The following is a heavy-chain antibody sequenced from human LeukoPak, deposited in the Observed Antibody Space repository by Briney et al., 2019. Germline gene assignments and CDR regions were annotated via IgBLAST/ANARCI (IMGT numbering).Heavy chain of an antibody. V-gene: IGHV3-30*18. J-gene: IGHJ6*04. D-gene: IGHD7-27*01. CDR3: AKDLQTGDDVSLYYYYYGMDV. Sequence: GGSLRLSCAASGFTFSSYGIHWVRQAPGKGLEWEAVISYDGSNKYFADSVKGRFTISRDNSKNTLYLQMSSLRAEDTAVYYCAKDLQTGDDVSLYYYYYGMDVWGKGTTVTVSS. CDR1: GFTFSSYG. CDR2: ISYDGSNK.